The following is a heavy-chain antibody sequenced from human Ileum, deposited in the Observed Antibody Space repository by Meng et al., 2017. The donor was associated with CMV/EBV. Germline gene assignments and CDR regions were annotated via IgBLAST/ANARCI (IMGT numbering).Heavy chain of an antibody. D-gene: IGHD3-10*01. J-gene: IGHJ5*02. Sequence: LSCVASGFTFNRYGMHWVRQAPGKGLEWVAFIWYDENQEEYTDSAKGRFTISRDNSKNTVDLQMNNLRVEDTAVYYCVRDVAPGWFDPWGQGILVTVSS. CDR3: VRDVAPGWFDP. V-gene: IGHV3-30*02. CDR2: IWYDENQE. CDR1: GFTFNRYG.